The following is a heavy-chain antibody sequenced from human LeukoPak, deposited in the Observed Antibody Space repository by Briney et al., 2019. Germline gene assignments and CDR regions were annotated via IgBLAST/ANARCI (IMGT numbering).Heavy chain of an antibody. CDR1: GGTFSSYA. D-gene: IGHD6-19*01. CDR2: IIPILGIA. J-gene: IGHJ3*02. Sequence: ASVKVSCKASGGTFSSYAISWVRQAPGQGLESMGRIIPILGIANYAQKFQGRVTITADKSTSTAYMELSSLRSEDTAVYYCARRASSGWDDAFDIWGQGTMVTVSS. CDR3: ARRASSGWDDAFDI. V-gene: IGHV1-69*04.